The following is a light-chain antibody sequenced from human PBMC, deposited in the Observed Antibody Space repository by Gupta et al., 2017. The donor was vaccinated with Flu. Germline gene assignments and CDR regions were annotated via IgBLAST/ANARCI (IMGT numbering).Light chain of an antibody. CDR3: ASRKDGVGGPL. J-gene: IGLJ2*01. CDR1: FAHVGSDS. Sequence: VSVPCRGSFAHVGSDSMDWYQQFPGNAPKLLIYGNNQRPAGVPDRFSDSRSGTTASLAIGGLQPEDEGVYYCASRKDGVGGPLFGGGTSLVVL. V-gene: IGLV1-44*01. CDR2: GNN.